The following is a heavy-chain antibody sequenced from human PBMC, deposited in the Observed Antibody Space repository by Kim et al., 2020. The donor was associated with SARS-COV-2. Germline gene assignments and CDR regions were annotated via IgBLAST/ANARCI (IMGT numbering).Heavy chain of an antibody. V-gene: IGHV3-49*04. CDR2: IRSKAYGGTT. D-gene: IGHD2-2*01. J-gene: IGHJ4*02. Sequence: GGSLRLSCTASGFTFGDYAMSWVRQAPGKGLEGVGFIRSKAYGGTTEYAASVKGRFTISRDDSKSIAYLQMNSRKTEDTAVYYCTRRRGYCSSTSCRYYFDYWGQGTLVTVSS. CDR3: TRRRGYCSSTSCRYYFDY. CDR1: GFTFGDYA.